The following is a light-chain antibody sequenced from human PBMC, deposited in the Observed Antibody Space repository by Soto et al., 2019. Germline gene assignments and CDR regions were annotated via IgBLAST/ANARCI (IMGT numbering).Light chain of an antibody. Sequence: QSALTQPASVSGSPGQSIAISCTGTSSDVGSYNLVSWYQHHPGKAPKLMIYEVTKRPSGVSDRFFASKSGNTASLTISGLQDEDEDDYFCCSYAGGSTPWVFGGGTQVTVL. CDR2: EVT. V-gene: IGLV2-23*02. J-gene: IGLJ3*02. CDR3: CSYAGGSTPWV. CDR1: SSDVGSYNL.